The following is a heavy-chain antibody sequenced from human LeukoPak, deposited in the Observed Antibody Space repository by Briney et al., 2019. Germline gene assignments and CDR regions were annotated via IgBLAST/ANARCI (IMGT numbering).Heavy chain of an antibody. CDR2: INPNSGGT. D-gene: IGHD5-18*01. J-gene: IGHJ5*02. CDR3: ARAFGGYSYGYHH. CDR1: GYTFTGYY. V-gene: IGHV1-2*02. Sequence: GASVKVSCKASGYTFTGYYMHWVRQAPGQGLEWMGWINPNSGGTNYAQKFQGRVTMTRDTSISTAYMELSRLRSDDTAVYYCARAFGGYSYGYHHWGQGTLVTVSS.